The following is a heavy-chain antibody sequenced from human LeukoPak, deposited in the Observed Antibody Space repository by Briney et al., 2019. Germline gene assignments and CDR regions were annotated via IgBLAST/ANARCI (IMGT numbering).Heavy chain of an antibody. V-gene: IGHV3-7*02. CDR2: INEDGSVK. D-gene: IGHD6-6*01. CDR1: GFTFSRHW. Sequence: GGSLRLSCAASGFTFSRHWMDWVRQAPGQGLEWVANINEDGSVKQYVDSVKGRFTISRDSAKNSLYLQMNTLRAEDTAVYYCMAESSTSWGAYWGQGTLVTVSS. J-gene: IGHJ4*02. CDR3: MAESSTSWGAY.